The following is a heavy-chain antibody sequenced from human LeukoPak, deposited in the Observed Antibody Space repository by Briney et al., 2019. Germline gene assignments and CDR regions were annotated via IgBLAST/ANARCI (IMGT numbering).Heavy chain of an antibody. J-gene: IGHJ3*01. CDR1: GFSLNKHW. CDR2: IDPDGVGS. V-gene: IGHV3-74*01. CDR3: ARPPDSLANAYDV. Sequence: PGGSLRLSCTASGFSLNKHWMHWVRQAPGGGLVWVSRIDPDGVGSDSADSVRGRFTISRDNARNTLYLQMESLRAEDTAVYYSARPPDSLANAYDVWGQGTMVTVSS. D-gene: IGHD3-22*01.